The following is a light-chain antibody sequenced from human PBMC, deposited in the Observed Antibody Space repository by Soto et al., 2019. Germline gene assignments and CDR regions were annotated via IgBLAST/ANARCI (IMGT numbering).Light chain of an antibody. CDR2: GAS. J-gene: IGKJ2*01. CDR1: HSISSTY. V-gene: IGKV3-20*01. CDR3: QQYGSSPPYT. Sequence: EIVLTQSPGTLSLSPGERATLSCRASHSISSTYLAWYQQKPGQAPRLLIYGASSRATGIPDRFSGSGSGTDFTLTINSLEPEAFAVYYCQQYGSSPPYTFGQGTKLEIK.